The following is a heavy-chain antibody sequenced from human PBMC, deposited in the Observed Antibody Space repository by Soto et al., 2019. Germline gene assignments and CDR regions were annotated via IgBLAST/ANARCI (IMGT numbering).Heavy chain of an antibody. CDR1: GGTFSSYA. V-gene: IGHV1-69*13. CDR2: IIPIFGTA. D-gene: IGHD1-26*01. J-gene: IGHJ4*02. Sequence: GASVKVSCKASGGTFSSYAISWVRQAPGQGLEWMGGIIPIFGTANYAQKLQGRVTITADESTSTAYMELSSLRSEDTAVYYCAREGRGARPPYFAYWGQGTLVTVSS. CDR3: AREGRGARPPYFAY.